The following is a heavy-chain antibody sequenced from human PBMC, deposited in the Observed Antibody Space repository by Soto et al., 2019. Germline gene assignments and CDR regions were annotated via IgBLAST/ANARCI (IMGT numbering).Heavy chain of an antibody. D-gene: IGHD4-4*01. CDR3: GRVGNFLGGNWFDP. V-gene: IGHV4-34*01. CDR2: INNSGST. J-gene: IGHJ5*02. Sequence: SETLSLTCAVYGGPFRGHYWSWIRQPPGKGLEWIGEINNSGSTNYNPSLKSRDTISIDTSKSQFSLKLSSVTAADTAVYYCGRVGNFLGGNWFDPWGQGTLVTV. CDR1: GGPFRGHY.